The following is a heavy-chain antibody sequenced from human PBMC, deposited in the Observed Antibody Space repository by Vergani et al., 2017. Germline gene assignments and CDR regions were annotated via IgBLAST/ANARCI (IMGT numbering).Heavy chain of an antibody. CDR2: IYYSGST. CDR3: ARGSQYYFDL. J-gene: IGHJ2*01. V-gene: IGHV4-34*01. Sequence: QVQLQQWGAGLLKPSETLSLTCAVYGGSFSGYYWSWIRQPPGKGLEWIGYIYYSGSTYYNPSLKSLVTISVDTSKNQFSLKLSSVTAADTAVYYCARGSQYYFDLWGRGTLVTVSS. CDR1: GGSFSGYY.